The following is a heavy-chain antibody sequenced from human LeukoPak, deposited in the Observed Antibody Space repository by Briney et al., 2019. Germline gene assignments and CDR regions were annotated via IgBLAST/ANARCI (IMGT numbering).Heavy chain of an antibody. CDR1: GFTFRSDW. CDR3: LRDLAYGGDY. V-gene: IGHV3-74*01. Sequence: GGSLRLSCAASGFTFRSDWMHWVRQPPGKEPEWISRISGDGSMTTYADSVKGRFTTSRDNAKNTLYLQMSSLRAEDTAVYYCLRDLAYGGDYWGQGTLVTVSS. J-gene: IGHJ4*02. D-gene: IGHD4-17*01. CDR2: ISGDGSMT.